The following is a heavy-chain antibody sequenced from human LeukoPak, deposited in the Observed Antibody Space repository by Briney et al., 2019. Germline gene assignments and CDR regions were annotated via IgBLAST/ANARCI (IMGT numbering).Heavy chain of an antibody. J-gene: IGHJ4*02. CDR2: IKQDGSEK. CDR3: ARDNGRGYSGYDYRYYFDY. Sequence: GGSLRLSCAASGFTFSSYWMGWVRQAPGKGLEWVANIKQDGSEKYYVDSVKGRFTISRDNAKNSLYLQMNSLRAEDTAVYYCARDNGRGYSGYDYRYYFDYWGQGTLVTVSS. V-gene: IGHV3-7*01. D-gene: IGHD5-12*01. CDR1: GFTFSSYW.